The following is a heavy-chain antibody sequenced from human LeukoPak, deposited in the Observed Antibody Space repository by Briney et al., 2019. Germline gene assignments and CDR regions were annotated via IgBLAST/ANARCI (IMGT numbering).Heavy chain of an antibody. Sequence: GASVKVSCKASGYTFTTYDINWVRQATGQGLEWMGWMNPNSGDTAHAQKFQGRVTITRNTSISTAYMELSGLRSEDTAVYYCAADWDGDYPYGMDVWGQGTTVTVSS. CDR2: MNPNSGDT. V-gene: IGHV1-8*03. CDR1: GYTFTTYD. CDR3: AADWDGDYPYGMDV. J-gene: IGHJ6*02. D-gene: IGHD4-17*01.